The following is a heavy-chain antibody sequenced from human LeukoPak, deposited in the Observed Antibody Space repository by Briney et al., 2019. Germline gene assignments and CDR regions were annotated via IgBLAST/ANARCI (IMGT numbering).Heavy chain of an antibody. CDR2: LYSGGGR. D-gene: IGHD2-21*02. V-gene: IGHV3-53*01. CDR3: ARGTTALMDV. CDR1: GFIVSSNY. J-gene: IGHJ6*03. Sequence: GGSLRLSCAASGFIVSSNYMSWVRQAPGKGLEWVSVLYSGGGRNYADSVKGRFTISRDNAKNSLYLQMNSLRAEDTAVYYCARGTTALMDVWGKGTTVTVSS.